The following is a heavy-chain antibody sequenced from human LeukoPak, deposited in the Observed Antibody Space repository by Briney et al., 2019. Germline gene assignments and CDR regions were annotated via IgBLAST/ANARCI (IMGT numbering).Heavy chain of an antibody. V-gene: IGHV3-53*01. D-gene: IGHD3-9*01. CDR2: IYSGGST. CDR1: GFTVSSNY. CDR3: ARGVDILTGYPFR. J-gene: IGHJ4*02. Sequence: GGSLRLSCAASGFTVSSNYMSWVRQAPGKGLEWVSVIYSGGSTYYADSVKGRFTISRDNSKNTLYLQMNSLRAEDTAVYYCARGVDILTGYPFRWGQGTLVTVSS.